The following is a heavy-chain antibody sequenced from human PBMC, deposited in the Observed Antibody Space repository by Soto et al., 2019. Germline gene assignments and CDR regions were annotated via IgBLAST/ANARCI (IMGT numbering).Heavy chain of an antibody. CDR2: ISYDGSNK. Sequence: PGGSLRLSCAASGFTFSSYGMHWVRQAPGKGLEWVAVISYDGSNKYYADSVKGRFTISRDNSKNTLYLQMNSLRAEDTAVYYCAKERYCGGDCYTGMKDYWGQGTLVTVSS. J-gene: IGHJ4*02. D-gene: IGHD2-21*02. CDR1: GFTFSSYG. V-gene: IGHV3-30*18. CDR3: AKERYCGGDCYTGMKDY.